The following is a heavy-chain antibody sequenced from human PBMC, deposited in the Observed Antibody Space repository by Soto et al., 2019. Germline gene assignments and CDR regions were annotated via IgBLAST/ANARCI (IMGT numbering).Heavy chain of an antibody. CDR3: AITGPYCGGDCSRYFYGMDV. CDR1: GFAFRTYA. V-gene: IGHV3-23*01. Sequence: HPGGSLRLSCAASGFAFRTYAMAWVRQAPGKGLEWVSGIWGSGDRTFYADSVKGRFTISRDNSRNTLYLQMYSLTAEDTALYYCAITGPYCGGDCSRYFYGMDVWGQGTTVTVSS. D-gene: IGHD2-21*02. J-gene: IGHJ6*02. CDR2: IWGSGDRT.